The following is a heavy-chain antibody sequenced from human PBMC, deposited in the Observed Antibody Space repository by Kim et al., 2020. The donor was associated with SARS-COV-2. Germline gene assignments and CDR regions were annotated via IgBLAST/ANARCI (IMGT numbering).Heavy chain of an antibody. D-gene: IGHD2-15*01. CDR3: AKIRIVVVAATGWFDP. Sequence: SVKGRLTISRGNSKNTLYLQMNSQRAEDTAVYYCAKIRIVVVAATGWFDPWGQGTLVTVSS. J-gene: IGHJ5*02. V-gene: IGHV3-23*01.